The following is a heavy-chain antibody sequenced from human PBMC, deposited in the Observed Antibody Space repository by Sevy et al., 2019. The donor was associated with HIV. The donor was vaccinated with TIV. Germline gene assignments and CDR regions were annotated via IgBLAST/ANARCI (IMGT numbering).Heavy chain of an antibody. D-gene: IGHD6-6*01. CDR3: VTSSSSRYYPDYFDY. CDR2: ISGSGDTT. Sequence: GESLKISCAASGFTFSSYAMTWVRQGPGKGLEWVSTISGSGDTTYYTDSVKGRFTISRDTSKNTLYLQMNSLRAEDTAIYYCVTSSSSRYYPDYFDYWGQGTLVTVSS. CDR1: GFTFSSYA. J-gene: IGHJ4*02. V-gene: IGHV3-23*01.